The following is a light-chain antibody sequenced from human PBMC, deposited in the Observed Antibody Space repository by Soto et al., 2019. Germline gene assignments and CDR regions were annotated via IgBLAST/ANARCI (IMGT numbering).Light chain of an antibody. J-gene: IGKJ1*01. CDR1: QSVSSN. CDR2: GAS. V-gene: IGKV3-15*01. CDR3: QQYNNWWT. Sequence: EIVMTQSLATLSVSPWERATLSCRASQSVSSNLAWYQQKPGQAPRLLIYGASTRATGIPARFSGSGSGTEFTLTISSLQSEDFAVYYCQQYNNWWTFGQGTKVDIK.